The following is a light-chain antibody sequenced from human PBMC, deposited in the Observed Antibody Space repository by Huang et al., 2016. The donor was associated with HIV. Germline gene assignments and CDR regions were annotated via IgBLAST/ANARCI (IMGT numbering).Light chain of an antibody. V-gene: IGKV1-5*03. Sequence: DIQMTQSPSTLSASVGDRVTVTCRASQSISSLLAWYQQKPTKAPKLLIYKASSLESGVPSRFSGSGSGTELTLTISSLQPDDVATYCCQQYNSYPLTFGQGTKVEIK. CDR2: KAS. J-gene: IGKJ1*01. CDR1: QSISSL. CDR3: QQYNSYPLT.